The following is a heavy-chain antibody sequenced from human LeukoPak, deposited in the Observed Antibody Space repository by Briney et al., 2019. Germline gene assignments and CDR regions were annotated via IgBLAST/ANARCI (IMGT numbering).Heavy chain of an antibody. CDR1: GFTFSSYA. CDR3: TTNNWNYGDAFDI. V-gene: IGHV3-15*01. J-gene: IGHJ3*02. CDR2: IKSKTDGGTT. Sequence: GGSLRLSCAASGFTFSSYAMSWVRQAPGKGLEWVGRIKSKTDGGTTDYAAPVKGRFTISRDDSKNTLYLQMNSLKTEDTAVYYCTTNNWNYGDAFDIWGQGTMVTVSS. D-gene: IGHD1-7*01.